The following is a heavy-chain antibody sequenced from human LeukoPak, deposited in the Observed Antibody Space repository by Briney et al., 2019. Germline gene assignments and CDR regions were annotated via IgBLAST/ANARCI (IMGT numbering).Heavy chain of an antibody. V-gene: IGHV4-59*12. J-gene: IGHJ4*02. CDR1: GGSISSYY. D-gene: IGHD3-22*01. CDR3: ASTSPKYYYESSGYSSLFDN. Sequence: SETLSLTCTVSGGSISSYYWSWIRQPPGKGLEWIGYIYYSGSTNYNPSLKSRVTISVDTSKNQFSLKLRSVTAADTALYYCASTSPKYYYESSGYSSLFDNWGQGTLVTVSS. CDR2: IYYSGST.